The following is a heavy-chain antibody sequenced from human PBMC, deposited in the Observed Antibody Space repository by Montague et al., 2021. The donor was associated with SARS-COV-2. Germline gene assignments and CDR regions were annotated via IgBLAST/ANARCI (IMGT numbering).Heavy chain of an antibody. CDR3: ARETGYSSGWRSYYGMDV. CDR2: LYTSGST. V-gene: IGHV4-4*07. D-gene: IGHD6-19*01. CDR1: GGSISNYY. J-gene: IGHJ6*02. Sequence: SETLSLTCTVSGGSISNYYWTWIRQPAGKGLEWIGRLYTSGSTTYNPSLKSRVTMSVDTSKNQFSLNVTSVTAADTAIYYCARETGYSSGWRSYYGMDVWGQGTTVTVS.